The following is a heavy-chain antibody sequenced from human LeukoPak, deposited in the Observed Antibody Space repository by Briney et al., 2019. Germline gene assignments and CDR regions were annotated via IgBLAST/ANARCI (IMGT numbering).Heavy chain of an antibody. D-gene: IGHD2-2*01. CDR1: GGTFSSYA. J-gene: IGHJ6*03. V-gene: IGHV1-69*05. CDR2: IIPIFGTA. CDR3: ARAQDSQYCSSTSCSDYYYMDV. Sequence: ASVKVSCKASGGTFSSYAISWVRQAPGQGLEWMGGIIPIFGTANYAQKSQGRVTITTDESTSTAYMELSSLRSEDTAVYYCARAQDSQYCSSTSCSDYYYMDVWGKGTTVTVSS.